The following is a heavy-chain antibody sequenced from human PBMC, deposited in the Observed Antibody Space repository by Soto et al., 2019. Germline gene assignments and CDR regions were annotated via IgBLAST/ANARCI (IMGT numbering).Heavy chain of an antibody. CDR3: AIDSPPVAPYSSAWTGLFDP. CDR2: ISPTSSYI. Sequence: PGGSLRLSCAASGFSFSSYTMNWVRQAPGKGLDWVSAISPTSSYIYYADSVKGRVTISRDNAKNSLYLQLNSLRAEDTAVYYCAIDSPPVAPYSSAWTGLFDPCGQGTLVTVSS. J-gene: IGHJ5*02. CDR1: GFSFSSYT. D-gene: IGHD6-19*01. V-gene: IGHV3-21*01.